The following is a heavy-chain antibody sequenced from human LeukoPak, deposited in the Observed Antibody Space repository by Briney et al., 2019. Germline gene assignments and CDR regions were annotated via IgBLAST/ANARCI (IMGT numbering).Heavy chain of an antibody. J-gene: IGHJ6*02. Sequence: PGGSLRLSCAVSGFTFSSYAMSWVRQAPGKGLEWVSAISGSGGSTYYADSVKGRFTISRDNSKNTLYLQMNSLRAEDTAVYYCAKDGSGWYRYYYYGMDVWGQGTTVTVSS. CDR2: ISGSGGST. V-gene: IGHV3-23*01. CDR1: GFTFSSYA. CDR3: AKDGSGWYRYYYYGMDV. D-gene: IGHD6-19*01.